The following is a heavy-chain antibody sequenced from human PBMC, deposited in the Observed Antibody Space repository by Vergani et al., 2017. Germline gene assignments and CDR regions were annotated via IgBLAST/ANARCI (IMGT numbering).Heavy chain of an antibody. Sequence: QVQLVESGGGVVQPGRSLRLSCAASGFTFSSYGMHWVRQAPGKGLEWVAVIWYDGSNKYYADSVKGRFTISRDNSKNTLYLQMNSLRAEDTAVYYCAREQWLPIDYFDYWGQGTLVTVSS. CDR2: IWYDGSNK. CDR1: GFTFSSYG. J-gene: IGHJ4*02. D-gene: IGHD6-19*01. V-gene: IGHV3-33*01. CDR3: AREQWLPIDYFDY.